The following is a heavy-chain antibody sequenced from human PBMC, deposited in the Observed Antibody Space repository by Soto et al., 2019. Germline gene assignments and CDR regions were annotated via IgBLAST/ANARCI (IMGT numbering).Heavy chain of an antibody. V-gene: IGHV4-30-2*01. D-gene: IGHD1-26*01. CDR1: GDTISTGGYT. CDR3: ARGLISGSHYSGGWYYFDS. CDR2: TYHSGNP. J-gene: IGHJ4*02. Sequence: SETLSLTCDVSGDTISTGGYTWAWIRQPPGKALEWIGHTYHSGNPYYNPSLKSRVIISVDRSKNQFSLKVRSVTAADTAVYYCARGLISGSHYSGGWYYFDSWGQGTQVTVSS.